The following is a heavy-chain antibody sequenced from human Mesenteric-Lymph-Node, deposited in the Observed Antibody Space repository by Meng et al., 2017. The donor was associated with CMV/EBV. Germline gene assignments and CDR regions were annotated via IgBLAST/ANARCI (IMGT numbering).Heavy chain of an antibody. J-gene: IGHJ5*02. Sequence: VADGSISGRDWWAWGRETTGKGLEWSGEIFHTGIKNKRTSLESRVTMSVDKSKNQLSLRLNSVTAADTAVYYCARENYYGSGSYLAWGQGTLVTVSS. CDR2: IFHTGIK. D-gene: IGHD3-10*01. V-gene: IGHV4-4*02. CDR1: DGSISGRDW. CDR3: ARENYYGSGSYLA.